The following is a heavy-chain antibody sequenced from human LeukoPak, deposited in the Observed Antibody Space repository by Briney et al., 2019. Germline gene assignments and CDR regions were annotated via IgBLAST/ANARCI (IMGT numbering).Heavy chain of an antibody. V-gene: IGHV3-48*02. Sequence: GGSLRLSCVASGFTFSSYSMNWVRQAPGKGLEWVSYISSSGTTKYYADSVKGRFTISRDNVKNSLYLQMNSLRDEDTAVYYCARVDDAFDIWGQGTMVTVSS. J-gene: IGHJ3*02. CDR1: GFTFSSYS. CDR3: ARVDDAFDI. CDR2: ISSSGTTK.